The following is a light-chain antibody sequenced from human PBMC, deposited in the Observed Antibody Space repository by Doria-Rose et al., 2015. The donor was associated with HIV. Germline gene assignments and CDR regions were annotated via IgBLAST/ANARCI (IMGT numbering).Light chain of an antibody. Sequence: TQSPGTLSLSPGERATLSGRASQSFSSTYLAWYQQKPGQAPSLLIYDGSTRATGIPDRFSASGSGTDFTLTIIRLEPEDFALYYCHQYGTSWAFGQGTKVEI. J-gene: IGKJ1*01. CDR3: HQYGTSWA. CDR2: DGS. V-gene: IGKV3-20*01. CDR1: QSFSSTY.